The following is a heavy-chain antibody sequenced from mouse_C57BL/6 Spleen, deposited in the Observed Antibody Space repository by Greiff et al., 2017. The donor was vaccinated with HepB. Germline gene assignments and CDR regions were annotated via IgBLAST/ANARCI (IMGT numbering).Heavy chain of an antibody. D-gene: IGHD2-5*01. CDR3: AKHYSNYNYAMDY. CDR2: IYPGDGDT. CDR1: GYAFSSSW. Sequence: VQLQQSGPELVKPGASVKISCKASGYAFSSSWMNWVKQRPGKGLEWIGRIYPGDGDTNYNGKFKGKATLTADKSSSTADMQLSSLTSEDSAVYFCAKHYSNYNYAMDYWGQGTSVTVSA. J-gene: IGHJ4*01. V-gene: IGHV1-82*01.